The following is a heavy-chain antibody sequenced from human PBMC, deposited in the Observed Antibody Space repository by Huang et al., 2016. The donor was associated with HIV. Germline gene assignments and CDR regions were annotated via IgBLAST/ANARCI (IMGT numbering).Heavy chain of an antibody. CDR2: SNSDGSST. CDR3: ARDPRIQSWLNFFDY. D-gene: IGHD3-22*01. J-gene: IGHJ4*02. V-gene: IGHV3-74*01. Sequence: EVQLVESGGGLVQPGGSLRLSCAASGFSISSYGMHWVRQAPGKGVVWVSRSNSDGSSTSCADSVKGRFTISRDNAKNTLDLQMNSLRAEDTAVYYCARDPRIQSWLNFFDYWGQGTLVSVSS. CDR1: GFSISSYG.